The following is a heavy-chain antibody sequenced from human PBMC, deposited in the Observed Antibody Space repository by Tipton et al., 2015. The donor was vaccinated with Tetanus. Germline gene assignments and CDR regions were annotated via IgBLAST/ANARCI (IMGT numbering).Heavy chain of an antibody. CDR3: VRDYDYGDYNRDPFDY. CDR2: INNDGGTP. J-gene: IGHJ4*02. D-gene: IGHD4-17*01. Sequence: VQLVQSGGGLVQPGGSLRLSCSASGFTFSDFWMHWVRQAPGKGLEWVSRINNDGGTPTYADSVRGRFTISRDNAKNTVHLQMNSLTAEDTAVYYCVRDYDYGDYNRDPFDYWGQGTLVTVSS. V-gene: IGHV3-74*01. CDR1: GFTFSDFW.